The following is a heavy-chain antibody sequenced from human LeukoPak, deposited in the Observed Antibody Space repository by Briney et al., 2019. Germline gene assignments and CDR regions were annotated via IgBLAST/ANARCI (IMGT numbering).Heavy chain of an antibody. D-gene: IGHD5-18*01. CDR2: IHYSGST. J-gene: IGHJ3*02. Sequence: SETLSLTCTVSGFSITTYYWSWIRQSPGNGLEWIGQIHYSGSTNYNPSLKSRVTISVDTSKNQFSLKLSSVTAADTAVYYCARDGGVDMGYSYGSFGAFDIWGQGTKVTVSS. V-gene: IGHV4-59*01. CDR3: ARDGGVDMGYSYGSFGAFDI. CDR1: GFSITTYY.